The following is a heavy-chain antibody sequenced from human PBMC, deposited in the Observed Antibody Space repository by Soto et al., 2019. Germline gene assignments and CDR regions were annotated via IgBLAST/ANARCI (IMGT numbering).Heavy chain of an antibody. V-gene: IGHV4-59*01. CDR1: GGSISSYY. Sequence: PSETLSLTCTVSGGSISSYYWSWIRQPPGKGLEWIGYIYYSGSTNYNPSLKSRVAISVDTSKNQFSLKLSSVTAADTAVYYCARGQNWFDPWGQGTLVTVSS. CDR2: IYYSGST. CDR3: ARGQNWFDP. J-gene: IGHJ5*02.